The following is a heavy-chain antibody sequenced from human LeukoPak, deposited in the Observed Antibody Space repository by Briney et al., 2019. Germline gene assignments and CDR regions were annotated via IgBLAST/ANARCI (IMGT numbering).Heavy chain of an antibody. D-gene: IGHD6-13*01. V-gene: IGHV3-53*01. CDR1: GFTVSSNY. Sequence: GGSLRVSCAASGFTVSSNYMSWVRQAPGKGLEWVSVIYSGGSTYYADSVKGRFTISRDNSKNTLYLQMNSLRAEDTAVYYCARGPQQLDHFFDYWGQGTLVTVSS. J-gene: IGHJ4*02. CDR2: IYSGGST. CDR3: ARGPQQLDHFFDY.